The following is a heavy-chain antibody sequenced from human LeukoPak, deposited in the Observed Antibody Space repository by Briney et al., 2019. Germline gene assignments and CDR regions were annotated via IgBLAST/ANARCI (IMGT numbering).Heavy chain of an antibody. Sequence: GGSLRLSCAASGFTFAAYAMHWVRHAPGKGLEWVSLTSGDGTGTYYADSVKGRFTISRDNSKNSLYLQMNSLRAEDTAVYYCAKADSSDWYNLDYWGQGTLVTVSS. V-gene: IGHV3-43*02. CDR1: GFTFAAYA. CDR3: AKADSSDWYNLDY. J-gene: IGHJ4*02. CDR2: TSGDGTGT. D-gene: IGHD6-19*01.